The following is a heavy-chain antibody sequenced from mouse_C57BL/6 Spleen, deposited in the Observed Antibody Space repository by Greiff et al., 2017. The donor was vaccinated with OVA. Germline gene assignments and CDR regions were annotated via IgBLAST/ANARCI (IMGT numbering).Heavy chain of an antibody. J-gene: IGHJ4*01. CDR3: AKGENYSYDGSNYAMDY. D-gene: IGHD2-12*01. V-gene: IGHV1-69*01. CDR1: GYTFTSYW. Sequence: QVQLQQSGAELVMPGASVKLSCKASGYTFTSYWMHWVKQRPGQGLEWIGEIDPSDSYTNYNQKLKGKSTLTVDKSSSTAYMQLSSLTSEDSAFYDCAKGENYSYDGSNYAMDYWGQGTSVTVSS. CDR2: IDPSDSYT.